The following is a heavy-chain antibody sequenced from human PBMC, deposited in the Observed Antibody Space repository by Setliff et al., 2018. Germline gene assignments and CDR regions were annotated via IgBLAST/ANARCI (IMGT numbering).Heavy chain of an antibody. Sequence: TLSLTCAVYGGSFSSFYWSWIRQPPGKGLEWIGEINHSGTTTYNPSLKSRVTISVDTSRKQFSLRLTSVTAADTAVYYCAKFGPLDLTGDWAFDNWGQGTLVTVSS. D-gene: IGHD7-27*01. CDR3: AKFGPLDLTGDWAFDN. CDR2: INHSGTT. CDR1: GGSFSSFY. V-gene: IGHV4-34*01. J-gene: IGHJ4*02.